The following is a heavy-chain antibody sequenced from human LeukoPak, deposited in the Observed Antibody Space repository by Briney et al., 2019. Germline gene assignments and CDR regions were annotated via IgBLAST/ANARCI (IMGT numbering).Heavy chain of an antibody. CDR1: GFSFSNSW. D-gene: IGHD3/OR15-3a*01. CDR2: INSDGTTT. V-gene: IGHV3-74*01. Sequence: PGRSLRLSCADSGFSFSNSWMHWVRQAPGKGLVWVSRINSDGTTTYYADSVKGRFTISRDNAKNTLFLQMNSLRPEDTALYYCASDPYLANFWTGYPHYWGQGPLVTVSS. CDR3: ASDPYLANFWTGYPHY. J-gene: IGHJ4*02.